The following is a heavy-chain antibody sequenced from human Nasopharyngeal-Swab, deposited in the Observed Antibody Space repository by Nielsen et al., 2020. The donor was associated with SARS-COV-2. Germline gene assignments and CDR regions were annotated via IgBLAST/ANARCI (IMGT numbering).Heavy chain of an antibody. CDR3: AKDRTSSGWPYYYYYYGMDV. CDR1: GFTFNSYS. V-gene: IGHV3-21*01. CDR2: ISSSSSYI. Sequence: GGSLRLSCAASGFTFNSYSMNWVRQAPGKGLEWVSSISSSSSYIYYADSVKGRFTISRDNAKNSLYLQMNSLRAEDTAVYYCAKDRTSSGWPYYYYYYGMDVWGQGTTVTVSS. D-gene: IGHD6-19*01. J-gene: IGHJ6*02.